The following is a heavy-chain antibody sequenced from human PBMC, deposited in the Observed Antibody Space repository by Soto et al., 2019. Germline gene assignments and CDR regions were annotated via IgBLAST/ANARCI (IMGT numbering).Heavy chain of an antibody. CDR1: GGTFSSYA. D-gene: IGHD4-17*01. J-gene: IGHJ6*02. V-gene: IGHV1-69*13. Sequence: ASVKVSCKASGGTFSSYAISWVRQAPGQGLEWMGGIIPIFGTANYTQKFQGRVTITADESTSTAYMELSSLRSEDTAVYYCARRYGGNSGQYYYYYYGMDVWGQGTTVTVSS. CDR3: ARRYGGNSGQYYYYYYGMDV. CDR2: IIPIFGTA.